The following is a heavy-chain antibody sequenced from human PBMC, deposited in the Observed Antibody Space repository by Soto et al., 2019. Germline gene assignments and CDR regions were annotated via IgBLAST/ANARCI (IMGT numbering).Heavy chain of an antibody. CDR2: INPSGGST. D-gene: IGHD3-16*01. V-gene: IGHV1-46*01. Sequence: ASVKVSCKASGGTFSSYAISWVRQAPGQGLEWMGIINPSGGSTSYAQKFQGRVTMTRDTSTSTVYMELSSLRSEDTAVYYCARAMGDWGTYYYYYGFDVWGQGTTVTVSS. CDR1: GGTFSSYA. CDR3: ARAMGDWGTYYYYYGFDV. J-gene: IGHJ6*02.